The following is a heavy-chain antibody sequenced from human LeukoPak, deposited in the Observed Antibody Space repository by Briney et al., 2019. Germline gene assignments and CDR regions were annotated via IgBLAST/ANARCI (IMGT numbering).Heavy chain of an antibody. D-gene: IGHD4-17*01. CDR2: ISYDGSNK. J-gene: IGHJ4*02. V-gene: IGHV3-30*18. CDR3: AKDLVPKPNTVTTDIDY. CDR1: GFTFSSYG. Sequence: GGSLRLSCAASGFTFSSYGMHWVRQAPGKGLEWVAVISYDGSNKYYADSVKGRFTISRDNSKNTLYLQMNSLRAEDTAVYYCAKDLVPKPNTVTTDIDYWGQGTLVTVSS.